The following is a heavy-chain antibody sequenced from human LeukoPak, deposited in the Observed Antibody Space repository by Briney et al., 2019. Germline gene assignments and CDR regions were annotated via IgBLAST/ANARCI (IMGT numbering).Heavy chain of an antibody. CDR1: GYTLIGYY. D-gene: IGHD3-10*02. CDR2: FNPNTGDT. V-gene: IGHV1-2*02. Sequence: ASVTVSCKASGYTLIGYYMHWVGQAPGKWLEWMLWFNPNTGDTNYPQKFRGRVTMTRDTSIITAYMDLRRLRSDDTSLYYCATTMLGPWGQGALVTVSS. J-gene: IGHJ5*02. CDR3: ATTMLGP.